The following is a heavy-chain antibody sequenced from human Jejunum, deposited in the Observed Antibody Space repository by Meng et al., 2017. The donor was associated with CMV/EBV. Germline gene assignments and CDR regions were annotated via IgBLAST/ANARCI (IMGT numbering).Heavy chain of an antibody. D-gene: IGHD3-3*01. CDR3: LGGHYTGS. J-gene: IGHJ5*02. CDR2: IKPDGSAE. CDR1: GFTFGNFW. Sequence: SLSLSCAASGFTFGNFWMNWVRQAPGRGLEWVANIKPDGSAEYYVDSVKGRFTISRDNPKNSLYLQMNSLKDEDTAVYYCLGGHYTGSWGQGTLVTVSS. V-gene: IGHV3-7*01.